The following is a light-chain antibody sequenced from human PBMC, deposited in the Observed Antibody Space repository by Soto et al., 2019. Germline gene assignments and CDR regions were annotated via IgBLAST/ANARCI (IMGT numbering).Light chain of an antibody. CDR3: QRYDGSPFYT. CDR2: GTS. CDR1: QSVDNRF. J-gene: IGKJ2*01. V-gene: IGKV3-20*01. Sequence: IVLTQSPGTLSLSPGDRATLSCRAGQSVDNRFLAWYQQKPGQAPRLLIYGTSTRATGIPDRFSGSASGTDFTLTITRLEPEDFAVYYCQRYDGSPFYTFGQGTKVDIK.